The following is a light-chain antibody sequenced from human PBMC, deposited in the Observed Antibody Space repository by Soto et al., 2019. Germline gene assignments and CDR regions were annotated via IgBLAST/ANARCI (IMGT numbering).Light chain of an antibody. J-gene: IGKJ1*01. V-gene: IGKV1-5*01. CDR2: DAS. CDR3: QQYNSYWT. CDR1: QSMSSW. Sequence: DIQMTQSPSTLSASVGNIFTITCRASQSMSSWLAWYKQKPGKAPKLLIYDASSLESGVPSRFSGSASGTEFTLTISSLQPDDFATYYCQQYNSYWTFGHGTKVDIK.